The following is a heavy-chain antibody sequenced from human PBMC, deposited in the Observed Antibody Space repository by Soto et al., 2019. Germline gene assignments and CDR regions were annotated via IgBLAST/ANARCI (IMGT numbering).Heavy chain of an antibody. J-gene: IGHJ4*02. Sequence: GGSLRLSCAASGFTFSIYGMQWVRHAPGKGLEWVAVIWYDGSNKYYADSVKGRFTISRDNSKNTLYLQMNSLRAEDTAVYYCARDLGSSWYYFDYWGQGTLVTVSS. D-gene: IGHD6-13*01. V-gene: IGHV3-33*01. CDR3: ARDLGSSWYYFDY. CDR2: IWYDGSNK. CDR1: GFTFSIYG.